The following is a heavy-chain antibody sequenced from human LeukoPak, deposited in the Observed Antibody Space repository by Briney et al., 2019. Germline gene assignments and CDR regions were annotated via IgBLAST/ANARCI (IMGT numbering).Heavy chain of an antibody. Sequence: GGSLRLSCAASGSTFSTYWMSWVRQAPGKGLEWVANIKRDGFEEYYVDSVKGRFTISRDNAKNSLYLQMNGLRAEDTAVYYCARGPAGRCSTTSRSMDSWGQGTLVTVLS. CDR3: ARGPAGRCSTTSRSMDS. J-gene: IGHJ4*02. D-gene: IGHD2-2*01. CDR2: IKRDGFEE. CDR1: GSTFSTYW. V-gene: IGHV3-7*01.